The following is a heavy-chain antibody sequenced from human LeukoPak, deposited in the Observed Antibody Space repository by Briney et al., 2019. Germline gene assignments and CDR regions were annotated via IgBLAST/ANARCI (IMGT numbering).Heavy chain of an antibody. V-gene: IGHV4-30-4*01. D-gene: IGHD6-6*01. CDR3: ARARRGSSGYFDY. Sequence: SETLSLTCTVSGGSISSGDYYWSWIRQPPGKGLEWIGYIYYSGSTYYNPSLKSRVTISVDTSKNQFSLKLSSVTAADTAVYYCARARRGSSGYFDYWGQGTLVTVSS. J-gene: IGHJ4*02. CDR2: IYYSGST. CDR1: GGSISSGDYY.